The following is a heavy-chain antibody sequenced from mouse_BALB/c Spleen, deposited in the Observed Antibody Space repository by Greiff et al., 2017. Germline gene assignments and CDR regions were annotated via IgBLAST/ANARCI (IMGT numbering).Heavy chain of an antibody. Sequence: VHLVESGAELMKPGASVKISCKATGYTFSSYWIEWVKQRPGHGLEWIGEILPGSGSTNYNEKFKGKATFTADTSSNTAYMQLSSLTSEDSAVYYCARATMIRDYAMDYWGQGTSVTVSS. V-gene: IGHV1-9*01. CDR1: GYTFSSYW. CDR3: ARATMIRDYAMDY. CDR2: ILPGSGST. D-gene: IGHD2-4*01. J-gene: IGHJ4*01.